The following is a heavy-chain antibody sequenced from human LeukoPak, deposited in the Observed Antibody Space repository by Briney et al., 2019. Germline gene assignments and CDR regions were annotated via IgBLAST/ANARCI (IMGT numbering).Heavy chain of an antibody. D-gene: IGHD3-9*01. CDR1: GYTFTGYY. J-gene: IGHJ2*01. Sequence: WASVKVSCKASGYTFTGYYMHWVRQAPGQGREWMGWINPNSGGTNYAQKFQGRVTMTRDTSISTAYMELSRLRSDDTAVYYCARWGKAGWLLSHWYFDLWGRGTLVTVSS. CDR2: INPNSGGT. CDR3: ARWGKAGWLLSHWYFDL. V-gene: IGHV1-2*02.